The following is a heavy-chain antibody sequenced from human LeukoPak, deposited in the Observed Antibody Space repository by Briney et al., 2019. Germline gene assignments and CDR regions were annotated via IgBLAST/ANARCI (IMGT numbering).Heavy chain of an antibody. CDR1: GGSFSGYY. CDR2: INHSGSA. V-gene: IGHV4-34*01. CDR3: ARSTWNFDY. D-gene: IGHD2-2*01. Sequence: SETLSLTCAVYGGSFSGYYWSWIRQPPGKGLEWIGEINHSGSANYNPSLKSRVTISVDTSKNQFSLKLSSVTAADTAVYYCARSTWNFDYWGQGTLVTVSS. J-gene: IGHJ4*02.